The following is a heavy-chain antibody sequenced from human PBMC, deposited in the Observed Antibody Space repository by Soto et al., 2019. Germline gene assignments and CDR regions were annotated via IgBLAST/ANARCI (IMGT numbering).Heavy chain of an antibody. V-gene: IGHV4-34*01. D-gene: IGHD3-22*01. CDR1: GGSFSGYY. CDR2: INHSGST. Sequence: SETLSLTCAVYGGSFSGYYWSWIRQPPGKGLEWIGEINHSGSTNYNPSLKSRVTISVDTSKNQFSLKLSSVTAADTAVYYCARFNDSSGYYYGSQGSLVTGSS. J-gene: IGHJ4*02. CDR3: ARFNDSSGYYY.